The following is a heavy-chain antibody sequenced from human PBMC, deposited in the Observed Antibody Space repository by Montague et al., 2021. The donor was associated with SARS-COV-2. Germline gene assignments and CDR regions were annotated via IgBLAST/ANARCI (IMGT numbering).Heavy chain of an antibody. D-gene: IGHD2-8*01. CDR2: RPKKKN. Sequence: RPKKKNDYAVSVKSRITINPDTSKNQFSLQLNSVTPEDTAVYYCARDDPYCTNGVCYTGNWFDPWGQGTLVTGSS. V-gene: IGHV6-1*01. CDR3: ARDDPYCTNGVCYTGNWFDP. J-gene: IGHJ5*02.